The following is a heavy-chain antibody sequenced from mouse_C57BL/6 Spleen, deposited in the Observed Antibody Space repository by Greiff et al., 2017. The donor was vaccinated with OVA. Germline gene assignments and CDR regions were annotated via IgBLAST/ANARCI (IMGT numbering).Heavy chain of an antibody. CDR2: IDPSDSYT. V-gene: IGHV1-50*01. CDR1: GYTFTSYW. J-gene: IGHJ1*03. Sequence: QVQLQQPGAELVKPGASVKLSCKASGYTFTSYWMQWVKQRPGQGFEWIGEIDPSDSYTNYNQKFKGKATLTVDTSSSTAYMQLSSLTSEDSAVYYCARGITTVVATRYFDVWGTGTTVTVSS. D-gene: IGHD1-1*01. CDR3: ARGITTVVATRYFDV.